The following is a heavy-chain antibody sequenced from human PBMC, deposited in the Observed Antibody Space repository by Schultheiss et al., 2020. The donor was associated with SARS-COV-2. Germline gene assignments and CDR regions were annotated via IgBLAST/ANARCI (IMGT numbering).Heavy chain of an antibody. CDR1: GFTFSSYA. V-gene: IGHV3-7*03. J-gene: IGHJ6*03. CDR2: IKQDGSEK. Sequence: GGSLRLSCAASGFTFSSYAMSWVRQAPGKGLEWVANIKQDGSEKYYVDSVKGRFTISRDNSKNTLYLQMNSLRAEDTAVYYCSSPPSLFVDLDYYYYMDVWCKGTTVTVSS. CDR3: SSPPSLFVDLDYYYYMDV. D-gene: IGHD5-12*01.